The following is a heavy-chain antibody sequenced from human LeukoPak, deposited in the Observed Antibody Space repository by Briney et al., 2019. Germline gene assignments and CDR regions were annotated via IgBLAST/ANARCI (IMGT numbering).Heavy chain of an antibody. V-gene: IGHV1-18*01. CDR1: GYTFTSYG. J-gene: IGHJ4*02. CDR3: ARDRLGRLGELSMEY. CDR2: ISAYNGNT. D-gene: IGHD3-16*02. Sequence: ASVKVSCKASGYTFTSYGISWVRQAPGQGLEWMGWISAYNGNTNYAQKLQGRVTMTTDTSTCTAYMELRSLRSDDTAVYYCARDRLGRLGELSMEYWGQGTLVTVSS.